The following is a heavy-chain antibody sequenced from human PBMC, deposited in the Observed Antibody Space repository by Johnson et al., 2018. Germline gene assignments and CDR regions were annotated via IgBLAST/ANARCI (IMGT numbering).Heavy chain of an antibody. D-gene: IGHD1-26*01. CDR1: GGSISSSSYY. Sequence: QVQLQESGPGLVKPTETLSLTCTVSGGSISSSSYYWSWIRQSPRTGLEWIGEVNHSGSNNYNPSLKNRITMSVDTSKKEFSLQLRSVTAADTAMSYCARRPFRIGLSRLDYWGQGTLVTVSS. J-gene: IGHJ4*02. V-gene: IGHV4-39*07. CDR2: VNHSGSN. CDR3: ARRPFRIGLSRLDY.